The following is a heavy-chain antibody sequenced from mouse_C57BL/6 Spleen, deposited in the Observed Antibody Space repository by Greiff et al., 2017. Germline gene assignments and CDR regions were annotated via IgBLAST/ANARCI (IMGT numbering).Heavy chain of an antibody. CDR1: GFTFSSYG. CDR3: ARPDYYGSSSWFAY. CDR2: ISSGGSYT. Sequence: EVQLVESGGDLVKPGGSLKLSCAASGFTFSSYGMSWVRQTPDKRLEWVATISSGGSYTYYPDSVKGRCTISRDNAKNTLYLQMSSLKSEDTAMDYCARPDYYGSSSWFAYWGQGTLVTVAA. D-gene: IGHD1-1*01. J-gene: IGHJ3*01. V-gene: IGHV5-6*01.